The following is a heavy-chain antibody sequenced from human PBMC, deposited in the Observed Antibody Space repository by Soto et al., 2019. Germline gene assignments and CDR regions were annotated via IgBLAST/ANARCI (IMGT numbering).Heavy chain of an antibody. V-gene: IGHV4-34*01. CDR2: INHSGST. CDR1: GGSFSGYY. Sequence: SETLSLTCAVYGGSFSGYYWSWIRQPPGKGLEWIGEINHSGSTNYNPSLKSRVTISVDTSKNQFSLKLGSVAAADTAVYYCARGGRLYEVVYMDVWGKGTTVTVSS. CDR3: ARGGRLYEVVYMDV. D-gene: IGHD2-15*01. J-gene: IGHJ6*03.